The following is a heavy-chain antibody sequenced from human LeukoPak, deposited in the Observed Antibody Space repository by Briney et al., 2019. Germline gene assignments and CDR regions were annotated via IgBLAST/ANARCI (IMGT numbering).Heavy chain of an antibody. CDR3: ARVPSYYYDSSGYWIDY. CDR1: GYTFTSYG. J-gene: IGHJ4*02. Sequence: ASVKVSCKASGYTFTSYGISWVRQAPGQGLEWMGWISAYNGNTNYAQKLQGRVTMTTDTSTSTAYMELRSLRSDDTAVYYCARVPSYYYDSSGYWIDYWGQGTLVTVSS. V-gene: IGHV1-18*01. CDR2: ISAYNGNT. D-gene: IGHD3-22*01.